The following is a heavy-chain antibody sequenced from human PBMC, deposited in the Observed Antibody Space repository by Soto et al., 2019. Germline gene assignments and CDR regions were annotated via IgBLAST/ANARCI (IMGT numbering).Heavy chain of an antibody. J-gene: IGHJ5*02. CDR2: IKSKTDGGTT. CDR1: GFTFSNAW. Sequence: EVQLVESGGGLVKPGGSLRLSCAASGFTFSNAWMNWVRQAPGKGLEWVGRIKSKTDGGTTDYAAPVKGRFTISRDDSXNTLYLQMXXXKTXXXXXXXXXXXXXXXTIFGVVISFEKFDPXXQGXXVTVSX. D-gene: IGHD3-3*01. V-gene: IGHV3-15*07. CDR3: XXXXXXXTIFGVVISFEKFDP.